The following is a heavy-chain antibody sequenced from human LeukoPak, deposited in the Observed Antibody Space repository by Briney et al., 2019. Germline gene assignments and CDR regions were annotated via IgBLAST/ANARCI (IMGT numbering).Heavy chain of an antibody. CDR1: GFTFSGSA. J-gene: IGHJ6*03. V-gene: IGHV3-73*01. CDR2: IRSKANSYAT. Sequence: PGGSLRLSCAASGFTFSGSAMHWVRQASGKGLEWVGRIRSKANSYATAYAASVKGRFTISRDDSKNTAYLQMNSLKTEDTAVYYCTSLVATSPRYYYYYMDVWGKGTTVTVSS. CDR3: TSLVATSPRYYYYYMDV. D-gene: IGHD5-12*01.